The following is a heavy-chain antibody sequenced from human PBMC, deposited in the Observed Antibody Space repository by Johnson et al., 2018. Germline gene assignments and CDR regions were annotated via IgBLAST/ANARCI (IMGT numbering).Heavy chain of an antibody. CDR3: VRGNRARAGKLYY. CDR1: GFTVSSDW. D-gene: IGHD2-15*01. J-gene: IGHJ4*02. Sequence: VQLVESGGGLVQPGGSLRLSCVVSGFTVSSDWMHWVRQVPGKGLVWVSRLSSDGSSTDYADSVNGRFTISRDDAKNTLNLQMNSRRAEETGVYYWVRGNRARAGKLYYWGQGSLVTVSS. V-gene: IGHV3-74*02. CDR2: LSSDGSST.